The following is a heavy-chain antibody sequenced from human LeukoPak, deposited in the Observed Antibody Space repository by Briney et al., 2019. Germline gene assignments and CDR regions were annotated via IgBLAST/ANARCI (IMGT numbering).Heavy chain of an antibody. CDR3: ATYYYDSSGYYHFYYSDY. V-gene: IGHV1-69*13. Sequence: SVKVSCKASGGTFSSYAISWVRQAPGQGLEWMGGIIPIFGTANYAQKFQGRVTITADESTSTAYMELSSLRSEDTAVYYCATYYYDSSGYYHFYYSDYWGQGTLVTVSS. CDR1: GGTFSSYA. J-gene: IGHJ4*02. CDR2: IIPIFGTA. D-gene: IGHD3-22*01.